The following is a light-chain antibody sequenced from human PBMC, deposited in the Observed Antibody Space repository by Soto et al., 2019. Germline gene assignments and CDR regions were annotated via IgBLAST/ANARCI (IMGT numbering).Light chain of an antibody. J-gene: IGLJ1*01. CDR2: EGS. V-gene: IGLV2-23*01. CDR1: SSDVGSYNL. Sequence: QSALTQPASVSGSPGQSITISCTGTSSDVGSYNLVSWYQQHPGTAPKLMIYEGSKWPSGVSNRFSGSKSGNTASLTISGLQAGDEADYYCCSYAGNSSFVFGTGTKVTVL. CDR3: CSYAGNSSFV.